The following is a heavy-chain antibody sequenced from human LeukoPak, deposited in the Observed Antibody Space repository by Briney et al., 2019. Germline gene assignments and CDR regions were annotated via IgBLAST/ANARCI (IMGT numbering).Heavy chain of an antibody. Sequence: GGSLRLSCAASGFTFSLFAMHRVRQAPGKGLEWVSAISGSGGATYHADADSVKGRFTISRDNSKNALYLQINNLRAEDTAVYYCAKDGYNYDSSGHFDYWGQGTLVTVSS. J-gene: IGHJ4*02. CDR1: GFTFSLFA. CDR3: AKDGYNYDSSGHFDY. D-gene: IGHD3-22*01. CDR2: ISGSGGAT. V-gene: IGHV3-23*01.